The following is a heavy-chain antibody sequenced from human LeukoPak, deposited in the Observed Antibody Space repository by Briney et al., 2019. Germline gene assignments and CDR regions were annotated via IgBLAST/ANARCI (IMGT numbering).Heavy chain of an antibody. CDR3: ARERVVSDYSWFDP. V-gene: IGHV4-34*01. D-gene: IGHD6-25*01. CDR1: GASFSGYS. Sequence: SETLSLTCAVHGASFSGYSWSWVRQTPGKGLEWIGEVNRVGNTTYDPSLKSRVTISIDTSTTQFYLRLTSVTVADTAVYFCARERVVSDYSWFDPWGQGTQVTVSS. CDR2: VNRVGNT. J-gene: IGHJ5*02.